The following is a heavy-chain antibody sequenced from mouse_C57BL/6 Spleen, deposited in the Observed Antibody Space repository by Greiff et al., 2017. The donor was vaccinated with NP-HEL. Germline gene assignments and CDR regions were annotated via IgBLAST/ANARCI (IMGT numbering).Heavy chain of an antibody. J-gene: IGHJ3*01. D-gene: IGHD2-2*01. CDR3: TGRDGYVTFAD. CDR2: IDPETGGT. CDR1: GYTFTDYE. Sequence: VKLQQSGAELVRPGASVTLSCKASGYTFTDYEMHWVKQTPVHGLEWIGAIDPETGGTAYNQKFKGKAILTADKSSSTAYMELRSLTSEDSAVYYCTGRDGYVTFADWGQGTLVTVSA. V-gene: IGHV1-15*01.